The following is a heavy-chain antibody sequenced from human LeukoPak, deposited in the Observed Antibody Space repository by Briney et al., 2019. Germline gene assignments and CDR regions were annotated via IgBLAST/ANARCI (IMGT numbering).Heavy chain of an antibody. Sequence: SVKVSCKASGGTFSSYAISWVRQAPGQGLEWMGGIIPVFGPPNNAQKFQDRVTITADESTSTANMELSSLTSEDTAMYYCARDRSSGTFDSFGIWGPGTMVTVSS. D-gene: IGHD1-26*01. J-gene: IGHJ3*02. CDR1: GGTFSSYA. V-gene: IGHV1-69*13. CDR2: IIPVFGPP. CDR3: ARDRSSGTFDSFGI.